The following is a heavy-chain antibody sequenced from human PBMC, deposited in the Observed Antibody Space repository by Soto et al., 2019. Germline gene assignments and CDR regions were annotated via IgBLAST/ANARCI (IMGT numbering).Heavy chain of an antibody. J-gene: IGHJ5*02. CDR3: ARQPTTGDTDLWFDP. V-gene: IGHV4-39*01. CDR2: IFYSGST. D-gene: IGHD2-21*01. Sequence: SETLSLTCSVSGGSISTSRSYWAWIRQPPGKGLEWLANIFYSGSTFYNPSLASRVSVSVDTSKNEFSLKLRSVTAADTAVYYCARQPTTGDTDLWFDPWGPGTLVTVSS. CDR1: GGSISTSRSY.